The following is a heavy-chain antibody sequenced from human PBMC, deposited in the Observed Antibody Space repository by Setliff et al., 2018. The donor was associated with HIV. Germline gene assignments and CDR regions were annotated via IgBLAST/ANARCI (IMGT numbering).Heavy chain of an antibody. V-gene: IGHV4-59*01. D-gene: IGHD1-1*01. J-gene: IGHJ4*02. Sequence: PSETLSLTCTVSGGSISSYYWSWIRQPPGKGLEWIGYISYSGSTNYNPSLKSRVTILVDTSKNHSSLKLTSVTAADTAVYYCARGPTRFYFDYWGQGTLVTVSS. CDR1: GGSISSYY. CDR3: ARGPTRFYFDY. CDR2: ISYSGST.